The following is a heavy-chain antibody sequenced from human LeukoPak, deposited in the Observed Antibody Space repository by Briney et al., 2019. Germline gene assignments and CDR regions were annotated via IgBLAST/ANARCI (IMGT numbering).Heavy chain of an antibody. CDR2: IDGSGTS. CDR3: ARGPHNCTGDRCYSRWFDP. Sequence: PGGSLRLSCAASGFTFDDYAMHWIRQPPGKGLEGIGSIDGSGTSYYNPSLKSRVTISVDTSRNQFSLKMASVTAADTAVYYCARGPHNCTGDRCYSRWFDPWGQGTLVIVSS. D-gene: IGHD2-15*01. CDR1: GFTFDDYA. V-gene: IGHV4-38-2*01. J-gene: IGHJ5*02.